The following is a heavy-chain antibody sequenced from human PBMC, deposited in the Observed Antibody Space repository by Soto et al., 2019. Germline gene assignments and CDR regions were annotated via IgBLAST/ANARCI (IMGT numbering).Heavy chain of an antibody. J-gene: IGHJ6*02. D-gene: IGHD6-19*01. V-gene: IGHV1-18*01. CDR1: GYTFTSYG. Sequence: ASVKVSCKASGYTFTSYGISWVRQAPGQGLEWMGWISAYSGNTNYAQKHQGRVTMTTDTSTSTAYMELRSLRSDDTAVYYCARAPVAGSPYYYYYYGMDVWGQGTTVTVSS. CDR3: ARAPVAGSPYYYYYYGMDV. CDR2: ISAYSGNT.